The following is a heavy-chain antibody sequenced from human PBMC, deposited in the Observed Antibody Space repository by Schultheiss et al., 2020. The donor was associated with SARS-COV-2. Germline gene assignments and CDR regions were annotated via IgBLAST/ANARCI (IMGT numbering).Heavy chain of an antibody. V-gene: IGHV1-46*01. CDR2: INPSGGST. Sequence: ASVKVSCKASGGTFSSYAISWVRQAPGQGLEWMGIINPSGGSTSYAQKFQGRVTMTRDTSTSTVYMELSSLRSEDTAVYYCAVGGGRNWNNYYGMDVWGQGTTVTVSS. J-gene: IGHJ6*02. CDR1: GGTFSSYA. D-gene: IGHD1/OR15-1a*01. CDR3: AVGGGRNWNNYYGMDV.